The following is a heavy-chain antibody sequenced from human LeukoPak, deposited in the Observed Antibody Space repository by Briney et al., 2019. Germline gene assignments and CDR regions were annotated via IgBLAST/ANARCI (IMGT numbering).Heavy chain of an antibody. CDR1: GFTFSSYA. V-gene: IGHV3-30*04. J-gene: IGHJ4*02. D-gene: IGHD2-21*02. CDR2: ISYDGSNK. CDR3: TSRRDIEDFDY. Sequence: GGSLRLSCAASGFTFSSYAMHWVRQAPGKGLEWVAVISYDGSNKYYADSVKGRFTISRDNSKNTLYLQMNSLKTEDTAVYYCTSRRDIEDFDYWGQGTLVTVSS.